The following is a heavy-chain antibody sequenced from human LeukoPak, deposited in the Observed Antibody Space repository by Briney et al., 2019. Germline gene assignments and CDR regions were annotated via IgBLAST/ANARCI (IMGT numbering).Heavy chain of an antibody. CDR1: GGSISSSSYY. D-gene: IGHD6-6*01. CDR2: IYYSGST. CDR3: ARLRKYSSSPHSDY. Sequence: SETLSLTCTVSGGSISSSSYYWGWIRQPPGKGLEWIGSIYYSGSTYYNPSLKSRVTISVDTSKDQFSLKLSSVIAADTAVYYCARLRKYSSSPHSDYWGQGTLVTVSS. V-gene: IGHV4-39*01. J-gene: IGHJ4*02.